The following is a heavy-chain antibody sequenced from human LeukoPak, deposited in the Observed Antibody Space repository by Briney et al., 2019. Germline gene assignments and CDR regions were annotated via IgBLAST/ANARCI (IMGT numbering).Heavy chain of an antibody. CDR2: IYYSGST. CDR3: AKTYSSSSGNAFDI. V-gene: IGHV4-59*08. Sequence: PSETLSLTCTVSGGSISSYYWSWIRQPPGKGLEWIGYIYYSGSTNYNPSLKSRVTISVDTSKNQFSLKLSSVTAADTAVYYCAKTYSSSSGNAFDIWGQGTMVTVSS. CDR1: GGSISSYY. J-gene: IGHJ3*02. D-gene: IGHD6-6*01.